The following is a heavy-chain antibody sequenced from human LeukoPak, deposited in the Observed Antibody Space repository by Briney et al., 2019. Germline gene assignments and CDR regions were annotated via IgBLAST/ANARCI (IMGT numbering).Heavy chain of an antibody. J-gene: IGHJ6*03. CDR1: GGTFSSYA. V-gene: IGHV1-69*13. D-gene: IGHD2-2*01. CDR3: AKIRLRLVLVVPAAMAYMDV. CDR2: IIPIFGTA. Sequence: SVKVSXKASGGTFSSYAISWVRQAPGQGLEWMGGIIPIFGTANYAQKFQGRVTITADESTSTAYMELSSLRSEDTAVYYCAKIRLRLVLVVPAAMAYMDVWGKGTTVTVSS.